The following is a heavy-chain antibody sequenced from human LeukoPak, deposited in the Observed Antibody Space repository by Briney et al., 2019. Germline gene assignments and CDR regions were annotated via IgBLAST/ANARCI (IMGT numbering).Heavy chain of an antibody. CDR3: ANTHYYDGSGYCDF. J-gene: IGHJ4*02. CDR1: GFTFSSYW. Sequence: GGSLRLSCAASGFTFSSYWMHWVRQAPGKGLVWVSRINRDGSSITYADSVKGRFTISRDNSQNTLFLHMNSLRADDTAVYYCANTHYYDGSGYCDFWGQGTLVTVSS. D-gene: IGHD3-22*01. CDR2: INRDGSSI. V-gene: IGHV3-74*01.